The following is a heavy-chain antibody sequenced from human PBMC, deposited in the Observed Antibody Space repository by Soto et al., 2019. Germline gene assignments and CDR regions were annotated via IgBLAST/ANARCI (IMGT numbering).Heavy chain of an antibody. J-gene: IGHJ5*02. D-gene: IGHD6-13*01. CDR2: IYHNGRT. CDR1: GASMNSGAYY. V-gene: IGHV4-31*03. CDR3: ARVSATGTRWFDP. Sequence: QVQLQESGPGLVKPSQTLSLTCTVSGASMNSGAYYWSWVRQPPGKGLEWIGYIYHNGRTYNNPSLMSRVTMSLATSKNQFSLKLNSVYAADTAVYSCARVSATGTRWFDPWGQGTLVTVSS.